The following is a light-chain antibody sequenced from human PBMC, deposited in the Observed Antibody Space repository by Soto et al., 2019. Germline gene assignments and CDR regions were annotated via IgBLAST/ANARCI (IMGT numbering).Light chain of an antibody. CDR3: QQYDNLPLT. Sequence: DIQMTQSPSSLSASVGDRVTITCQASQDISNYLNWYQQKPGKAPKLLIYDASNLETGVPSRFSGSGSGTDFTFTISSLQPEDIATYYCQQYDNLPLTFGTGTKVDMK. J-gene: IGKJ3*01. V-gene: IGKV1-33*01. CDR1: QDISNY. CDR2: DAS.